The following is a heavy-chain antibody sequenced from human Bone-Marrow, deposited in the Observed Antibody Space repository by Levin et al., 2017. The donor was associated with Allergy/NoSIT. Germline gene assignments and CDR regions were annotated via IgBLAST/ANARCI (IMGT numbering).Heavy chain of an antibody. Sequence: RASVKVSCKVFGYTLTDFSMHWVRQAPGKGLEWMGGFDPEDGETIYAQKFQGRVTMTEDTSIDTAYMELNSLRSDDTAVYYCATDYSETLTLGDYWGQGTLITVSS. V-gene: IGHV1-24*01. CDR2: FDPEDGET. J-gene: IGHJ4*02. CDR3: ATDYSETLTLGDY. D-gene: IGHD7-27*01. CDR1: GYTLTDFS.